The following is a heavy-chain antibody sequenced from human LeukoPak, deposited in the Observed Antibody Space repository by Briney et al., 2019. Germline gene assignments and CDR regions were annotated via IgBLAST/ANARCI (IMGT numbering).Heavy chain of an antibody. Sequence: GGSLRLSCAASGFTFSSYSMNWVRQAPGKGLEWVSAISGSGGSTYYADSEKGRFTISRDNSKNTLYLQMNSLRAEDTAVYYCAGAPYSGSYYGFDYWGQGTLVTVSS. CDR2: ISGSGGST. J-gene: IGHJ4*02. V-gene: IGHV3-23*01. CDR3: AGAPYSGSYYGFDY. CDR1: GFTFSSYS. D-gene: IGHD1-26*01.